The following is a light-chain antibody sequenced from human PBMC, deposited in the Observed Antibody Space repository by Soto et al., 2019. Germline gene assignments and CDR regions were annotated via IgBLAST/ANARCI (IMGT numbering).Light chain of an antibody. CDR3: QSYDSSLSADYV. V-gene: IGLV1-40*01. CDR2: GNS. Sequence: QSVLTQPPSVPGAPGQRVTISCTGSSSNIGAGYDVHWYQQLPGTAPKLLIYGNSNRPSGVPDRFSGSKSGTSASLAITGLQAEDEADYYCQSYDSSLSADYVFGTGTKVTVL. J-gene: IGLJ1*01. CDR1: SSNIGAGYD.